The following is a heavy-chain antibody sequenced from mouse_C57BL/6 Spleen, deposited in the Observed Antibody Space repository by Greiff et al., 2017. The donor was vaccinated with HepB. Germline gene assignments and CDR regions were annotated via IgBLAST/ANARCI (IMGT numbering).Heavy chain of an antibody. CDR1: GYTFTSYW. CDR2: IHPNSGST. CDR3: ARSIYYGNYFDY. V-gene: IGHV1-64*01. Sequence: QVQLKQPGAELVKPGASVKLSCKASGYTFTSYWMHWVKQRPGQGLEWIGMIHPNSGSTNYNEKFKSKATLTVDKSSSTAYMQLSSLTSEDSAVYYCARSIYYGNYFDYWGQGTTLTVSS. D-gene: IGHD2-1*01. J-gene: IGHJ2*01.